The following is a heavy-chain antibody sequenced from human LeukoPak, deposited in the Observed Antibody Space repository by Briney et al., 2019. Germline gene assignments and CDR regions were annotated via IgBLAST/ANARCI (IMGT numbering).Heavy chain of an antibody. CDR2: IYYTGTT. V-gene: IGHV4-59*08. CDR3: ARHGALWASSGLYMWSAFDV. Sequence: SDPLSLTCPVSAPSITNYYWSSLRHPPGKGLEGLGYIYYTGTTNYNPSLKSRVTISVYTRKNQFSLELNSVTAADTAVYYCARHGALWASSGLYMWSAFDVWGQGTMVTVSA. J-gene: IGHJ3*01. D-gene: IGHD3-22*01. CDR1: APSITNYY.